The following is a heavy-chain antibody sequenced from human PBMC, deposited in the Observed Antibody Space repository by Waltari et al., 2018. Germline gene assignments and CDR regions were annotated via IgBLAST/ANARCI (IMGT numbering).Heavy chain of an antibody. CDR3: ARDLKYTNGWYEMPV. Sequence: QVHLQESGPGLGNPSQTLSLTCTVSGGSVSSVGYSWSCFRQRPGEALEWIGHIYNTWNTDYNPSLRSRVDISLDTSENQFSLKVNLLTAADTAVYYCARDLKYTNGWYEMPVWGQGTLVTVSS. J-gene: IGHJ4*02. D-gene: IGHD6-13*01. V-gene: IGHV4-31*03. CDR1: GGSVSSVGYS. CDR2: IYNTWNT.